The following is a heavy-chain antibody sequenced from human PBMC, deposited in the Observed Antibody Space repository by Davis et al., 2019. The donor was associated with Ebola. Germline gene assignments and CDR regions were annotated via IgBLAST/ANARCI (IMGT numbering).Heavy chain of an antibody. CDR1: GGSVSSGYYY. Sequence: MPSETLSLTCTVSGGSVSSGYYYWSWVRQPPGKGLEWIGYIYYSGSTKNNPSLKSRVTISVDTSKNQFSLKLSSVTTADTAVYYCARAAAFAYWGQGTLVTVSS. V-gene: IGHV4-61*01. J-gene: IGHJ4*02. CDR3: ARAAAFAY. CDR2: IYYSGST. D-gene: IGHD6-25*01.